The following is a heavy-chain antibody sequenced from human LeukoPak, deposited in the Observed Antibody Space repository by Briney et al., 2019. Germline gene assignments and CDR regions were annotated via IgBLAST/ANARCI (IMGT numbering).Heavy chain of an antibody. V-gene: IGHV3-30*02. CDR2: IRYDGSNK. CDR1: GFTFSSYG. D-gene: IGHD2-2*01. J-gene: IGHJ4*02. CDR3: ARSKNSVVPTAQDY. Sequence: GGSLRLSCAASGFTFSSYGMHWVRQAPGKGLEWVAFIRYDGSNKDYADSVKGRFTISRDNSKNTLYLQMNSLRAEDTAVYYCARSKNSVVPTAQDYWGQGALVTVSS.